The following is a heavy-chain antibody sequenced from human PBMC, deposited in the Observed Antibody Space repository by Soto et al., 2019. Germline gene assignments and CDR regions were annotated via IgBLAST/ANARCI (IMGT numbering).Heavy chain of an antibody. CDR2: IKQDGSEK. CDR3: ARDAVGWSSPLDY. J-gene: IGHJ4*02. Sequence: PGGSLGLSCAASGFTFSSYWMSWVRQAPGKGLEWVANIKQDGSEKYYVDSVKGRFTISRDNAKNSLYLQMNSLRAEDTAVYYCARDAVGWSSPLDYWGQGTLVTVSS. V-gene: IGHV3-7*03. CDR1: GFTFSSYW. D-gene: IGHD6-19*01.